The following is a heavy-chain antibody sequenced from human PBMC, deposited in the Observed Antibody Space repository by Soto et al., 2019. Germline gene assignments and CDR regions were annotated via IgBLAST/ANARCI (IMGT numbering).Heavy chain of an antibody. CDR3: ARMEATYYYDSSGSNYYYGMDV. CDR2: IYYSGST. Sequence: SETLSLTCTVSGGSISSADYYWSWIRQPPGKGLEWIGYIYYSGSTYYNPSLKSRVTISVDTSKNQFSLKLSSVTAADTAVYYCARMEATYYYDSSGSNYYYGMDVWGQGTTVT. J-gene: IGHJ6*02. CDR1: GGSISSADYY. V-gene: IGHV4-30-4*01. D-gene: IGHD3-22*01.